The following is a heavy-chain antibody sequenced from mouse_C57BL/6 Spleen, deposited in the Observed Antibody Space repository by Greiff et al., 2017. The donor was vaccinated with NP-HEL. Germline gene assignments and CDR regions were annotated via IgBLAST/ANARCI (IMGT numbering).Heavy chain of an antibody. J-gene: IGHJ2*01. D-gene: IGHD4-1*01. CDR3: ARRVGRGGFDY. Sequence: GDGDTNYNGKFKGKATLTADKSSSTAYMQLSSLTSEDSAVYFCARRVGRGGFDYWGQGTTLTVSS. V-gene: IGHV1-80*01. CDR2: GDGDT.